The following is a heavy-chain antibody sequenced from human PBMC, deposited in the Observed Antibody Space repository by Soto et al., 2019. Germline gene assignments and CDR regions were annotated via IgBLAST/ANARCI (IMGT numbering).Heavy chain of an antibody. V-gene: IGHV3-23*01. J-gene: IGHJ4*02. CDR1: GFTFSSYA. D-gene: IGHD2-8*01. Sequence: EVQLLESGGGLVQPGGFLRLSCAASGFTFSSYAMSWVRQAPGKGREWVSAISGSGGSTYYADSVKGRFTISRDNSKNTLYLQMNSLRAEDTAVYYCAKVPVYALGGSRFDYWGQGTLVTVSS. CDR2: ISGSGGST. CDR3: AKVPVYALGGSRFDY.